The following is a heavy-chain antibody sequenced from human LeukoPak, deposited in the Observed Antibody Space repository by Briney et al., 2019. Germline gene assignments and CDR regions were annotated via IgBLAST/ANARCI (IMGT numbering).Heavy chain of an antibody. J-gene: IGHJ4*02. CDR2: INSDGRST. CDR1: GFTFNNYA. CDR3: ARGMAVAGNGLDS. D-gene: IGHD6-19*01. Sequence: PGGSLRLSCAASGFTFNNYAIHWVRQAPGKGLVWVSRINSDGRSTNYADSVKGRFTISRDNAKNTLSLQMNSLRAEDTAVYYCARGMAVAGNGLDSWGQGTLVTVSS. V-gene: IGHV3-74*01.